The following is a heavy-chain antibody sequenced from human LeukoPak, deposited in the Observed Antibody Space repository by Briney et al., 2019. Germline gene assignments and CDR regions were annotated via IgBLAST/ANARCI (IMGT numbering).Heavy chain of an antibody. D-gene: IGHD4-11*01. CDR2: IYYSGST. CDR3: ARHGVTTSWFDP. CDR1: GGSISSSSYY. Sequence: SETLSLTCTVSGGSISSSSYYWGWIRQPPGKGLEGIGSIYYSGSTYYNPSLKSRVTISVDTSKNQFSLKLSSVTAADTAVYYCARHGVTTSWFDPWGQGTLVTVSS. J-gene: IGHJ5*02. V-gene: IGHV4-39*01.